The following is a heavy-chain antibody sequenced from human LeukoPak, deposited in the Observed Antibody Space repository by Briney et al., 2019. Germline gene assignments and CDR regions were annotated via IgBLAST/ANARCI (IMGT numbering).Heavy chain of an antibody. CDR1: GFTFSSYG. CDR3: AKDYCSGGSCYDFDY. V-gene: IGHV3-30*18. D-gene: IGHD2-15*01. Sequence: PGRSLRLSCAASGFTFSSYGMHWVRQAPGKGLEWVAVISYDGSNKYYADSVKGRFTISRDNSKNTLYLQMNSLRAEDTAVYYCAKDYCSGGSCYDFDYWGQGTLVTVSS. J-gene: IGHJ4*02. CDR2: ISYDGSNK.